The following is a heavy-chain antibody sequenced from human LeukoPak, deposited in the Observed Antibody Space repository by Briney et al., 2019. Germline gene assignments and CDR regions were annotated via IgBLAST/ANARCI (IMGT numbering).Heavy chain of an antibody. D-gene: IGHD3-22*01. J-gene: IGHJ4*02. V-gene: IGHV1-18*01. CDR2: ISAYNGNT. CDR1: GYTFTSYG. CDR3: ARGRYYDSSPSHSFN. Sequence: ASVKVSCKASGYTFTSYGISWVRQAPGQGLEWMGWISAYNGNTNYAQKLQGRVTMTTDTSTSTAYMELRSLRSDDTAVYYCARGRYYDSSPSHSFNWGQGTLVTVSS.